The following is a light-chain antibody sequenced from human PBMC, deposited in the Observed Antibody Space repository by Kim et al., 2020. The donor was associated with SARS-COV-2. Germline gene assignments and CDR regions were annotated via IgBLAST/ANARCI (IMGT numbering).Light chain of an antibody. CDR1: QSISSW. CDR3: QQYNSYWR. CDR2: DAS. Sequence: GDRVTIPCRASQSISSWLAWYQQKPGKAPKLQIYDASSLESGVPSRFSGSGSGTEFTLTISSLQPDDFATYYCQQYNSYWRFGQG. V-gene: IGKV1-5*01. J-gene: IGKJ1*01.